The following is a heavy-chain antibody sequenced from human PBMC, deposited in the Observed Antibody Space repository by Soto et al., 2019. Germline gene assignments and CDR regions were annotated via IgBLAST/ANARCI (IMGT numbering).Heavy chain of an antibody. CDR1: GYSFTSYW. D-gene: IGHD6-13*01. CDR2: IDPSDSYT. J-gene: IGHJ6*02. Sequence: PGESLKISCRGSGYSFTSYWISWVRQMPGKGLEWVGRIDPSDSYTNYSPSFQGHVTISADKSISTAYLQWSSLKASDTAMYYCARHGSIAAAGTYGMDVWGQGTTVTVSS. CDR3: ARHGSIAAAGTYGMDV. V-gene: IGHV5-10-1*01.